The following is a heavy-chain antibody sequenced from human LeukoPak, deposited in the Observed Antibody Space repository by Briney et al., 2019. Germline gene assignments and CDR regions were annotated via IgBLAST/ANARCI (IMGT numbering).Heavy chain of an antibody. Sequence: ASVKVSCKASGYTFTSYDINWVRQAPGQGLECMGWMNPNSGNTGYAQKFLGRVTMTRNTSISTAYMELSSLRSEDTAVYYCARAESWTGTTDYYYMDVWGKGTTVTVSS. CDR2: MNPNSGNT. D-gene: IGHD1-1*01. J-gene: IGHJ6*03. CDR1: GYTFTSYD. V-gene: IGHV1-8*01. CDR3: ARAESWTGTTDYYYMDV.